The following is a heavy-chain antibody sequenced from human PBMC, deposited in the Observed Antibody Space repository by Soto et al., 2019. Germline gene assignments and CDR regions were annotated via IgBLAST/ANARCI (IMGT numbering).Heavy chain of an antibody. J-gene: IGHJ4*02. CDR3: ARLRGSGGYSAYYFDS. Sequence: QVHLQESGPGLVRPSQTLSLTCTVSGSINSDGYYWSWVRQHPVKGLEWIGYIHYSGSTWYNPSLKSRISTSVDTSKDQFSLKLSSVTVADTAVYYCARLRGSGGYSAYYFDSWGQGMLVIVSS. V-gene: IGHV4-31*03. D-gene: IGHD3-10*01. CDR2: IHYSGST. CDR1: GSINSDGYY.